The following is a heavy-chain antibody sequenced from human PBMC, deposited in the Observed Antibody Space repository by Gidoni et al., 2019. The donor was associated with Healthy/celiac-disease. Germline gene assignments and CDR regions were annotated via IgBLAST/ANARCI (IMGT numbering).Heavy chain of an antibody. J-gene: IGHJ3*02. Sequence: EVQLVESGGGLVQPGRSLRLSCAASGFTFDDYAMHWVRQAPGKGLEWVSGISWNSGSIGYADSVKGRFTISRDNAKNSLYLQMNSLRAEDTALYYCAKDGYCSSTSCYTRNAFDIWGQGTMVTVSS. CDR2: ISWNSGSI. V-gene: IGHV3-9*01. D-gene: IGHD2-2*02. CDR3: AKDGYCSSTSCYTRNAFDI. CDR1: GFTFDDYA.